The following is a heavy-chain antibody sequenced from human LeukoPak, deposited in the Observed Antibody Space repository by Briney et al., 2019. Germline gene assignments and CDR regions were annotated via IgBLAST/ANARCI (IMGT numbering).Heavy chain of an antibody. V-gene: IGHV1-18*01. J-gene: IGHJ4*02. CDR2: ISAYNGNT. D-gene: IGHD6-19*01. Sequence: ASVKVSCKASGYTFTSYGISWVRQAPGQGLEWMGWISAYNGNTNYAQKLQGRVTMTTDTSTSTDYMELRSLRSDDTAVYYCARAHSSGWYGIYYFDYWGQGTLVTVSS. CDR3: ARAHSSGWYGIYYFDY. CDR1: GYTFTSYG.